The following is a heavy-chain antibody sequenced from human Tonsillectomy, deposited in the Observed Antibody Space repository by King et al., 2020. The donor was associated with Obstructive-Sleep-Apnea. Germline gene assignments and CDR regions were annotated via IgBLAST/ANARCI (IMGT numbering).Heavy chain of an antibody. Sequence: QLVQSGAEVKKPGASVKVSCKASGYTFTSYYMHWVRQAPGQGLEWMGIINPSGGSTSYAQKFQGRVTMTRDTSTSTVYMELSSLRSEDTAVYYCARDLGYCSGGSCYFFKGGSYYFDYWGQGTLVTVSS. J-gene: IGHJ4*02. CDR1: GYTFTSYY. V-gene: IGHV1-46*01. D-gene: IGHD2-15*01. CDR3: ARDLGYCSGGSCYFFKGGSYYFDY. CDR2: INPSGGST.